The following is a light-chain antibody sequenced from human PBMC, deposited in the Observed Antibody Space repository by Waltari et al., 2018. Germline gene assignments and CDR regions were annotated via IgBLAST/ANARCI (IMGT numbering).Light chain of an antibody. J-gene: IGKJ2*01. V-gene: IGKV3-11*01. Sequence: ASPVGRTDLTWYQQKPGQAPRLLICDASSRATGIPAKFSGSGSGTDFTLTVSNLEPEDFAVYYCQQRANWPYTFGQGTRVEI. CDR2: DAS. CDR1: PVGRTD. CDR3: QQRANWPYT.